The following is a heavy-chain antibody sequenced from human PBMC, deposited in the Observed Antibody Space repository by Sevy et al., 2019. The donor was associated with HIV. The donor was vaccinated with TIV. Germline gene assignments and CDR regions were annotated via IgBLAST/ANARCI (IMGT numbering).Heavy chain of an antibody. V-gene: IGHV3-49*04. CDR1: GFTFGDYA. Sequence: GGSLRLSCTASGFTFGDYAMSWVRQAPGKGLEWVGFIRSKAYGGTTEYAASVKGRFTISRDDSKSIAYLQMNSLKTEDTAVYYCISGPEGITFGGVIVTRRFQSYGMDVWGQGTTVTVSS. J-gene: IGHJ6*02. CDR2: IRSKAYGGTT. D-gene: IGHD3-16*02. CDR3: ISGPEGITFGGVIVTRRFQSYGMDV.